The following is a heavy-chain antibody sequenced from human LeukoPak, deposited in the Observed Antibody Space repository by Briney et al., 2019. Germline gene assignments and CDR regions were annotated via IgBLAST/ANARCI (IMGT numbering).Heavy chain of an antibody. V-gene: IGHV4-59*08. Sequence: LSETLSLTCTVSGGSISSYYWSWIRQPPGKGLEWIGYIYYSGSTNYNPSLKSRVTISVDTSKNQFSLKLSSVTAADTAVYYCARRRDSYYYYGMDVWGQGTTVTVSS. J-gene: IGHJ6*02. CDR1: GGSISSYY. CDR2: IYYSGST. CDR3: ARRRDSYYYYGMDV.